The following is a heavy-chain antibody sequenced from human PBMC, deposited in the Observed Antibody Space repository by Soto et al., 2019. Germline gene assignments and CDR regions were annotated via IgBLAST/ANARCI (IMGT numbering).Heavy chain of an antibody. D-gene: IGHD3-16*01. CDR3: ARHWGLTREGYYYYYMDV. CDR1: CGSISGDY. V-gene: IGHV4-59*08. CDR2: IYYSGST. J-gene: IGHJ6*03. Sequence: SETLPVTCPVSCGSISGDYWSCIRQPPGKGLEWIGYIYYSGSTNYNPSLKSRVTISVDTSKNQFSLKLSSVTAADTAVYYCARHWGLTREGYYYYYMDVWGKGTTVTVS.